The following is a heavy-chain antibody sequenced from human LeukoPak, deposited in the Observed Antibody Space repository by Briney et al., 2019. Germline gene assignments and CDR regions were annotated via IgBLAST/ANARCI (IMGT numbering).Heavy chain of an antibody. CDR2: IYHSGST. D-gene: IGHD3-9*01. V-gene: IGHV4-4*02. J-gene: IGHJ5*02. CDR3: ARDPTYYDILTGYSPYNWFDR. Sequence: SETLSLTCAVSGVSISSSNWWSWVRQPPGKGLEWIGEIYHSGSTNYNPSLKSRVTISLDKSKNRFSPKLSSVTAADTAVYYWARDPTYYDILTGYSPYNWFDRWGQGTLVTVSS. CDR1: GVSISSSNW.